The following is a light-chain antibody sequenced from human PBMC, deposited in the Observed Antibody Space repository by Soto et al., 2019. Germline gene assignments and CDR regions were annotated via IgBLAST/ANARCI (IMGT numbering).Light chain of an antibody. Sequence: QSALTQPASVSGSPGQSITISCTGTGSDIGGYYYVSWYQQHTGKAPKLLISEVSNRPSGVSNRFSGSKSDTTASLTISGLRAEDEADYYCSSYTTNTTHVFGTGTKLTVL. J-gene: IGLJ1*01. CDR3: SSYTTNTTHV. CDR2: EVS. V-gene: IGLV2-14*01. CDR1: GSDIGGYYY.